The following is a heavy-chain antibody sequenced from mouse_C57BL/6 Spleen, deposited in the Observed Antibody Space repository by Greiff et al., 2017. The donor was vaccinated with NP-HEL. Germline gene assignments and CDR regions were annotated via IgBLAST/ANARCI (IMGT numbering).Heavy chain of an antibody. CDR1: GFTFSDYG. CDR2: ISSGSSTI. V-gene: IGHV5-17*01. Sequence: EVHLVESGGGLVKPGGSLKLSCAASGFTFSDYGMHWVRQAPEKGLEWVAYISSGSSTIYYADTVKGRFTISRDNAKNTLFLQMTSLRAEDTAMYYCARPGTTVVATGFDYWGQGTTLTVSS. D-gene: IGHD1-1*01. J-gene: IGHJ2*01. CDR3: ARPGTTVVATGFDY.